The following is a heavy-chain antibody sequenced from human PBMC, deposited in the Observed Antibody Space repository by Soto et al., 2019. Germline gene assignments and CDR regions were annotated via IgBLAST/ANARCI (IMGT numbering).Heavy chain of an antibody. CDR3: ARDQYYYESSGYGSSYGLDV. Sequence: KPSETLSLTCTVSGGSISSGDHYWSWIRQSPGKGLEWIGYIYHSGNTYYNPSLKSRVSISVDTSKNQFSLHLSSVTAADTAVYFCARDQYYYESSGYGSSYGLDVWGQGTTVTVSS. V-gene: IGHV4-30-4*01. CDR2: IYHSGNT. D-gene: IGHD3-22*01. J-gene: IGHJ6*02. CDR1: GGSISSGDHY.